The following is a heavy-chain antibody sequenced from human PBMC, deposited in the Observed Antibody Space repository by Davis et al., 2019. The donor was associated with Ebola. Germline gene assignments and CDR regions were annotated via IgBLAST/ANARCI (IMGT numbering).Heavy chain of an antibody. CDR2: TYNRGRT. CDR1: GGSIDNGGVY. V-gene: IGHV4-31*03. J-gene: IGHJ5*02. D-gene: IGHD3-3*01. CDR3: ARGLDDFWSGYPFDH. Sequence: LRLSCTVSGGSIDNGGVYWSWIRQFPGRGLEWIGYTYNRGRTYYNPSLKSRVTMSIDTSKNQFSLRLNSVTAADTAVYYCARGLDDFWSGYPFDHWGQGTLVTVSS.